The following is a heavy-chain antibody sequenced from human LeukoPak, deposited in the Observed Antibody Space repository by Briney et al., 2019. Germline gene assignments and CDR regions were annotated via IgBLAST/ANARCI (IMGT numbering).Heavy chain of an antibody. D-gene: IGHD3-10*01. J-gene: IGHJ4*02. CDR2: IYTAGTT. CDR1: GFSVSSNF. V-gene: IGHV3-53*01. Sequence: GGSLRLSCAGSGFSVSSNFMSWVRQAPGKGLEWVSVIYTAGTTYYADSVKGRFTISRDNSKNTLYLQMNSLRAEDTAVYYCARGPRGPARLDYWGQGTPVTVSS. CDR3: ARGPRGPARLDY.